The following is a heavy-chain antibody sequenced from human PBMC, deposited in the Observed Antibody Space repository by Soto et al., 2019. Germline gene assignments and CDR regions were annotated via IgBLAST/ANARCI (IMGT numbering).Heavy chain of an antibody. Sequence: GGSLRLSCASSGFTVNTNYMAWVRQAPGKGLEWLSLIYKSGNTYYADSVKGRFTISRDNSNNTLHLQMNSLRAEDTAVYYCASTSTGLYYYYMDVWGKGTTVTVSS. CDR3: ASTSTGLYYYYMDV. CDR2: IYKSGNT. V-gene: IGHV3-66*01. J-gene: IGHJ6*03. CDR1: GFTVNTNY. D-gene: IGHD1-1*01.